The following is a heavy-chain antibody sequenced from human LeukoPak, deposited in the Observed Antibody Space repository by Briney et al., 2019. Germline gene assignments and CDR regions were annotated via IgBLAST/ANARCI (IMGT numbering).Heavy chain of an antibody. CDR2: ISGSGGST. D-gene: IGHD6-19*01. Sequence: SGGSLRLSCAASGFTFSSYGMSWVRQAPGKGLEWVSAISGSGGSTYYADSVKGRFTISRDNSKNTLYLQMNSLRAEDTAVYYCAKSQQWLVPLSYWGQGTLVTVSS. V-gene: IGHV3-23*01. CDR3: AKSQQWLVPLSY. J-gene: IGHJ4*02. CDR1: GFTFSSYG.